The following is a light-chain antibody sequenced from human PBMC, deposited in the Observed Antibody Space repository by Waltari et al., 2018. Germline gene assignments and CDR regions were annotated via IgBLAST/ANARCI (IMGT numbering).Light chain of an antibody. CDR3: QQYQDYPHT. CDR1: QDIGDF. V-gene: IGKV1-16*01. J-gene: IGKJ4*01. CDR2: AAS. Sequence: DIQMTHSPSSLTASVGDRVTITCRASQDIGDFLVWFQQRPGKAPKSLIYAASTLQGGVPSRVSGSGSGTDFTLTISSLQPEDSGTYYCQQYQDYPHTFGGATRVEVK.